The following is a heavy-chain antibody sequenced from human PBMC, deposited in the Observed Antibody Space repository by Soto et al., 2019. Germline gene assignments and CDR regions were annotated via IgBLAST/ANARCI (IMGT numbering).Heavy chain of an antibody. CDR2: IYYSGST. V-gene: IGHV4-59*01. CDR3: ARYRGGSFYFDY. CDR1: GGSISSYY. D-gene: IGHD1-26*01. J-gene: IGHJ4*02. Sequence: HVQLQESRPGLVKPSETLSLTCTVSGGSISSYYWSWIRQPPGKGLEWIVYIYYSGSTNYNPSLKSRVTISVDTSKNQFSLKLSSVTAADTAVYYCARYRGGSFYFDYWGQGTLVTVSS.